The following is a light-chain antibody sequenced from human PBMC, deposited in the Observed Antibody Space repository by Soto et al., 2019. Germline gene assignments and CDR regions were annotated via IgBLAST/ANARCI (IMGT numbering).Light chain of an antibody. Sequence: QSALTQPASVSGSPGQSITISCTGTSSDVGGYNYVSWYQQHPGKAPKLMIYDVSNRPSGVSNRFSGSKSGNTASLTISGLQAEDVGDWCGSSYTSRSTPLYVVLGGGTQLNVL. CDR2: DVS. J-gene: IGLJ2*01. V-gene: IGLV2-14*01. CDR3: SSYTSRSTPLYVV. CDR1: SSDVGGYNY.